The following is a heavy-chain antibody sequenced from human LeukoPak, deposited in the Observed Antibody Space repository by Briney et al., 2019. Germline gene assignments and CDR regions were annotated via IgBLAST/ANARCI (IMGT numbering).Heavy chain of an antibody. D-gene: IGHD6-13*01. CDR1: GFTFSNYA. CDR2: ISDSGVTT. Sequence: GGSLRLSCAASGFTFSNYAMNWVRQAPGKGLEWVSSISDSGVTTYYADSVKGRFTISRDNSKNTLYLQMDSLRAEDTAVYYCARADSSSWYRNFDYWGQGTLVTVSS. CDR3: ARADSSSWYRNFDY. V-gene: IGHV3-23*01. J-gene: IGHJ4*02.